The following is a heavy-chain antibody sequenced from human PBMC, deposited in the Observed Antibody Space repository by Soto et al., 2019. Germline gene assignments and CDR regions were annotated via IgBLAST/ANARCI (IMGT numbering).Heavy chain of an antibody. CDR2: IHSDGITT. V-gene: IGHV3-74*01. D-gene: IGHD3-22*01. J-gene: IGHJ4*02. Sequence: GGSLRLSCAASGITFSNYWMEWVRQAPGKGLVWVSRIHSDGITTYYGDSVKGRFTISRDNAKSTVYLQMNSPGAEDTATYHCTLHKFDSSGYVSDYWGQGTLVTVSS. CDR3: TLHKFDSSGYVSDY. CDR1: GITFSNYW.